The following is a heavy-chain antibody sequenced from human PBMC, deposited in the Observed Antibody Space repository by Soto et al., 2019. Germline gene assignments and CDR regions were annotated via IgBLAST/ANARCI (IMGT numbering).Heavy chain of an antibody. CDR3: SGVPNEVRGFVDGMDD. Sequence: QVQLQESGPGLVKPSQTLSLTCTVSGGSISSGGYYWSWIRQHPGKGLEWIGYIYYSGSTYYNPSLMSRVTISVDPSKNQCSQNLSPVPAADTAVYYRSGVPNEVRGFVDGMDDWGQWTTVTVS. D-gene: IGHD3-10*01. V-gene: IGHV4-31*03. CDR2: IYYSGST. CDR1: GGSISSGGYY. J-gene: IGHJ6*02.